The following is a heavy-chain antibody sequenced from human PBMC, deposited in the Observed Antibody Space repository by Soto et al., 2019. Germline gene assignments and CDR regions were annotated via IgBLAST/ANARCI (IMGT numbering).Heavy chain of an antibody. CDR2: IYGGGTT. Sequence: EVQLVESGGGLIQPGGSLRLSCAASEFAVSSKYMTWVRQAPGKGLEWVSVIYGGGTTYYADSVTGRFTISRDTSKNTFYLQMNSLGAEDTAVYYCVQTTGWPGFDFYGQGTLVTVSS. CDR1: EFAVSSKY. V-gene: IGHV3-53*01. CDR3: VQTTGWPGFDF. D-gene: IGHD6-19*01. J-gene: IGHJ4*02.